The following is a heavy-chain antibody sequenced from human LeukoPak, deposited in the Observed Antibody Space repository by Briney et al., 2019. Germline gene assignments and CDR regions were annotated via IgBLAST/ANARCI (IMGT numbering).Heavy chain of an antibody. CDR1: GGSISSGGYY. Sequence: SETLSLTCTVSGGSISSGGYYWSWIRQPPWKGLEWIGYIYHSGSTYYNPSLKSRVTISVDRSKNQFSLKLSSVTAADTAVYYCARGALTGYYFDYWGQGTLVTVSS. V-gene: IGHV4-30-2*01. J-gene: IGHJ4*02. D-gene: IGHD7-27*01. CDR3: ARGALTGYYFDY. CDR2: IYHSGST.